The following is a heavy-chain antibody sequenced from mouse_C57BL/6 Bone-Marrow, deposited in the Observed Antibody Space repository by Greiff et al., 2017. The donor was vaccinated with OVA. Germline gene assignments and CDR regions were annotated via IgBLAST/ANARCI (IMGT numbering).Heavy chain of an antibody. D-gene: IGHD1-1*01. CDR2: IDPSDSET. CDR1: GYTFTSYW. Sequence: VQLQQPGAELVRPGSSVKLSCKASGYTFTSYWMHWVKQRPIQGLEWIGNIDPSDSETHYNQKFKDKATLTVDKSSSTAYMQLSSLTSEDSAVYYCAKATTVVDWYVDVWGTGTTVTVSS. CDR3: AKATTVVDWYVDV. V-gene: IGHV1-52*01. J-gene: IGHJ1*03.